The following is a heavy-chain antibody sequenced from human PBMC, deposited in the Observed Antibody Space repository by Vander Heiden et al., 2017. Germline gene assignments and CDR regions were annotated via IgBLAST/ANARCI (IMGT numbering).Heavy chain of an antibody. Sequence: EVQLVESGGGLVKPGGSLRLSCAASGFTFSSYSMNWVRQAPGKGLEWVSSISSSSHYIYYADSVKGRFTISRDNAKKSLYLQMNSLRAEDTAFYYCAQDRGDSSGWCLLDYWGQGTLVTVSS. V-gene: IGHV3-21*01. CDR2: ISSSSHYI. J-gene: IGHJ4*02. CDR1: GFTFSSYS. D-gene: IGHD6-19*01. CDR3: AQDRGDSSGWCLLDY.